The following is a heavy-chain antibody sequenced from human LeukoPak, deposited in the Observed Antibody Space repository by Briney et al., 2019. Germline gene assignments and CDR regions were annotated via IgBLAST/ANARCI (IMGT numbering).Heavy chain of an antibody. CDR1: GYSFPSYW. J-gene: IGHJ1*01. CDR3: ASAVAGPLGAEYFHH. Sequence: GESLKISCKGSGYSFPSYWIGWVRQMPGKGLEWMGVIYPGDSHTRYSPSFQGQVTISADKSISTAYLQWSSLKASDTAMYFCASAVAGPLGAEYFHHWGQGTLVTVSS. V-gene: IGHV5-51*01. CDR2: IYPGDSHT. D-gene: IGHD6-19*01.